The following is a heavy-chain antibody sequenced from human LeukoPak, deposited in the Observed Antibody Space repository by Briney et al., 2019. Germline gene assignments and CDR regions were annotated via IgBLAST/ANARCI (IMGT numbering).Heavy chain of an antibody. CDR3: AKGVTVSYYDY. V-gene: IGHV3-23*01. J-gene: IGHJ4*02. Sequence: GGSLRLSCAASGFTFSTYDMSWVRQAPGKGLEWVSAISRSGEKTYYADSVKGRFTISRDNSRNTLSLQMSSLRADDTAVYYCAKGVTVSYYDYWGQGTVVTVSA. CDR2: ISRSGEKT. D-gene: IGHD5-18*01. CDR1: GFTFSTYD.